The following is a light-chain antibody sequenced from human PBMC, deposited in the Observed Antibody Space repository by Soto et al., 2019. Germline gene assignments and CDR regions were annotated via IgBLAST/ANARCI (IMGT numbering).Light chain of an antibody. CDR1: RSDVGGFNY. Sequence: QSALTQPASVSGSPGQSITISCIGSRSDVGGFNYVSWYQQHPGKAPKLRIYDVSNRPSGVSNRFSGSKSGNTASLTITGLQAEDEADYYCSSYTSSSTLYVFGTGTKVTVL. CDR2: DVS. CDR3: SSYTSSSTLYV. J-gene: IGLJ1*01. V-gene: IGLV2-14*01.